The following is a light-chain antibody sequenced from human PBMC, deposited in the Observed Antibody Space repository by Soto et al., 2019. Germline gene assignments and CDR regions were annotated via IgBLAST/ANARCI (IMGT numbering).Light chain of an antibody. J-gene: IGKJ2*01. CDR1: QSVSSY. V-gene: IGKV3-11*01. CDR3: QQRSNWRT. CDR2: DAS. Sequence: EIVLTQSPATLSLSPGERATLSCRASQSVSSYLAWYQQKPGQAPRLLIYDASNRATGIPARFSGSRSGTDFTLTISSLEPEDFAVYYCQQRSNWRTFGQGIKLEIK.